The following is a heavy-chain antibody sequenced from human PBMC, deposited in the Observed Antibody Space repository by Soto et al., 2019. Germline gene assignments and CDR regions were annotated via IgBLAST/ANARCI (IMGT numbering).Heavy chain of an antibody. CDR2: ISNDGSNK. D-gene: IGHD3-22*01. J-gene: IGHJ4*02. V-gene: IGHV3-30*18. CDR3: AKDLYYYHSSPDDY. Sequence: QVQLVESGGGVVQPGRSLRLSCAASGFTFSSYAMHWVRQAPGKGLEWVAVISNDGSNKFYADSVKGRFTISRDNARNTLHLQMNTLRAEDTAVYYWAKDLYYYHSSPDDYWGQGTLVSVSS. CDR1: GFTFSSYA.